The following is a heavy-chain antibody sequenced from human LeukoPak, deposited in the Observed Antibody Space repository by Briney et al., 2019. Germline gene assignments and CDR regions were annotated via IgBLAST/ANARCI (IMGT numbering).Heavy chain of an antibody. D-gene: IGHD2-2*02. Sequence: GGSLRLSCAASGFTFSSYAMHWVRQAPGKGLERVAVISYDGSNKYYADSVKGRFTISRDNSKNTLYLQMNSLRAEDTAVYYCARAIVVVPAAIRSYFDYWGQGTLVTVSS. CDR1: GFTFSSYA. CDR2: ISYDGSNK. J-gene: IGHJ4*02. CDR3: ARAIVVVPAAIRSYFDY. V-gene: IGHV3-30*01.